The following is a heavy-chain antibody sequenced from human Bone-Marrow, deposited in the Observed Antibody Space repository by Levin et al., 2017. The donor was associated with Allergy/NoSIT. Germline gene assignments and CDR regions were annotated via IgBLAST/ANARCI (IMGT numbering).Heavy chain of an antibody. Sequence: PGESLKISCKTSGGTFKNHVITWVRQAPGQGLEWVGRIIPTFGTTFYAQKFGGRVTITADESTTTAYMELSSLRSEDTGVYYCARNYDSGPFNYFGMDIWGQGTTVTVSS. CDR2: IIPTFGTT. V-gene: IGHV1-69*15. CDR3: ARNYDSGPFNYFGMDI. J-gene: IGHJ6*02. CDR1: GGTFKNHV. D-gene: IGHD3-16*01.